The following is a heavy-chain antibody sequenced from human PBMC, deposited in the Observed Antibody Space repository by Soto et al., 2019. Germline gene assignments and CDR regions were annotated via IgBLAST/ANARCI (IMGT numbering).Heavy chain of an antibody. V-gene: IGHV3-7*03. J-gene: IGHJ4*02. D-gene: IGHD2-2*01. Sequence: EVQLVESGGGLVQSAGSLRLSCAASGFTFSSYWMSWVRQGPGNGPEWVANIKQDGSEIYYVDSVKGRFTISRDNAKSSLYLQMTSLRAEDTAVYHCAKALSAIPGDSWGQGTLVTVSS. CDR3: AKALSAIPGDS. CDR2: IKQDGSEI. CDR1: GFTFSSYW.